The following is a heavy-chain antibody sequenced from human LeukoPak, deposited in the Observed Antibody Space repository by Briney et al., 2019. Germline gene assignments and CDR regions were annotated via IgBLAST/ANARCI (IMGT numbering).Heavy chain of an antibody. V-gene: IGHV3-33*01. Sequence: PGGSLRLSCTMSGFTFSTYGMHWVRQAPGKGLEWVAIIWNDGSNEYYGDSVKGRFTISRDNSNNTLYLQMNSLRAEDTAIYYCARDFNSGWADSWGQGTLVTVSS. J-gene: IGHJ5*01. CDR2: IWNDGSNE. CDR3: ARDFNSGWADS. D-gene: IGHD6-19*01. CDR1: GFTFSTYG.